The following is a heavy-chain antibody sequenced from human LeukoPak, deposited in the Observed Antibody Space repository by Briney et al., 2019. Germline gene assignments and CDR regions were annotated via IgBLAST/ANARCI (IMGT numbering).Heavy chain of an antibody. CDR2: INAGNGNT. CDR3: ARAGPYSGSYFYFDY. Sequence: VASVKVSCKASGYTFTSYAMHWVRQAPGQRLEWMGWINAGNGNTKYSQKFQGRVTITRDTSASTAYMELSSLRSEDTAVYYCARAGPYSGSYFYFDYWGQGTLVTVSS. J-gene: IGHJ4*02. CDR1: GYTFTSYA. D-gene: IGHD1-26*01. V-gene: IGHV1-3*01.